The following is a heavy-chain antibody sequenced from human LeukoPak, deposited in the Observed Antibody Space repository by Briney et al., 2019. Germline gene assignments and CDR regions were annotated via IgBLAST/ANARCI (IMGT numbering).Heavy chain of an antibody. CDR3: AKGYIAVAGTLDY. CDR1: GFTFSDYY. CDR2: ISSGSSTI. J-gene: IGHJ4*02. V-gene: IGHV3-11*04. D-gene: IGHD6-19*01. Sequence: GGSLRLSCAASGFTFSDYYMSWIRQAPGKGLEWVSYISSGSSTIYYADSVKGRFTISRDNAKNSLYLQMNSLRAEDTAVYYCAKGYIAVAGTLDYWGQGTLVTVSS.